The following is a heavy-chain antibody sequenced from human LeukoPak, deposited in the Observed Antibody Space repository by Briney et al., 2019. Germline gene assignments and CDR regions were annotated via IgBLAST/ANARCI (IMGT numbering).Heavy chain of an antibody. Sequence: TGGSLRLSCAASGFTFSSYGMHWVRQAPGKGLEWVAFIRYDGSNKYYADSVKGRFTISRDNSKNTLYLQMNSLRAEDTAVYYCAKEWSLQLERRSPVGWFDPWGQGTLVTVSS. V-gene: IGHV3-30*02. CDR2: IRYDGSNK. D-gene: IGHD1-1*01. J-gene: IGHJ5*02. CDR1: GFTFSSYG. CDR3: AKEWSLQLERRSPVGWFDP.